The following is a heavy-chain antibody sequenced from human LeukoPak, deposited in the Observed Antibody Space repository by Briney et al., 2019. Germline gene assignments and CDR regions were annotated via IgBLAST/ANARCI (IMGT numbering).Heavy chain of an antibody. J-gene: IGHJ4*02. CDR2: ISYDGSNK. V-gene: IGHV3-30*03. D-gene: IGHD4-17*01. Sequence: GGSLRLSCAASGFTFSSYGMHWVRQAPGKGLEWVAVISYDGSNKYYADSVKGRFTISRDNSKNTLYLQMNSLRAEDAAVYYCAREMNDYGFDYWGQGTLVTVSS. CDR3: AREMNDYGFDY. CDR1: GFTFSSYG.